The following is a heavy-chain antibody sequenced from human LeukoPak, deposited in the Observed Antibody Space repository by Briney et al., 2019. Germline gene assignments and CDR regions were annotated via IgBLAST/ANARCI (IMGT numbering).Heavy chain of an antibody. CDR2: IKYDGSEK. V-gene: IGHV3-7*01. CDR3: ARTYGDYVYILGY. D-gene: IGHD4-17*01. J-gene: IGHJ4*02. Sequence: GGSLRLSCAASGFTFSNYWMTWFRQTPGKDLEWVGNIKYDGSEKYYVDSVKGRFTISRDNAKNSLYLHMNSLRVEDTAIYYCARTYGDYVYILGYWGQGTLVTVSS. CDR1: GFTFSNYW.